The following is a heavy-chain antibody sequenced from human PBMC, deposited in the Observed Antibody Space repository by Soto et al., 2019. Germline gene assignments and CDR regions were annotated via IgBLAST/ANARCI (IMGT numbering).Heavy chain of an antibody. CDR3: ARAAYDPGYGSGSTLLWYYYYGMDV. CDR2: NYHSGST. D-gene: IGHD3-10*01. Sequence: SETPSLTCAVSGGPISSSKWWSWVRPPPGKGVEGNGGNYHSGSTNYNPSLKSRVTISVDKSKNQFSLKLSSVTAADTAVYYCARAAYDPGYGSGSTLLWYYYYGMDVWGQGTTVTVS. CDR1: GGPISSSKW. V-gene: IGHV4-4*02. J-gene: IGHJ6*02.